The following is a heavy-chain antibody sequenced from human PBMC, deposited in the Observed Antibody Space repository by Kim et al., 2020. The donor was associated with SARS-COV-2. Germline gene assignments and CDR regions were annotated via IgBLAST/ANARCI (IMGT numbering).Heavy chain of an antibody. CDR1: GFTSDDYA. CDR2: ISWNSGSI. D-gene: IGHD3-10*01. Sequence: GGSLRLSCAASGFTSDDYAMHWVRQAPGKGLEWVSGISWNSGSIGYADSVKGRFTISRDNAKNSLYLQMNSLRAEDTALYYCAKDIGHPPIRTRYYYGSGSYASGGYYYGMDVWGQGTTVTVSS. CDR3: AKDIGHPPIRTRYYYGSGSYASGGYYYGMDV. V-gene: IGHV3-9*02. J-gene: IGHJ6*02.